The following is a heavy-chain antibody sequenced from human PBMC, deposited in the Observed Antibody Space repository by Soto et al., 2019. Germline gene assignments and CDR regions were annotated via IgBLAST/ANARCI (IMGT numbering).Heavy chain of an antibody. CDR3: ARDRGPNTPDY. Sequence: EVQVVESGGGLVQPGGSLRLSCAVSGFTFSNYWMTWVRQAPGKGLEWVAYMNQDGSQIYYVDSLMGRFTISRDNAKNSLYVQMNSLRVDVTAVYYCARDRGPNTPDYWGQGTLVTVTS. D-gene: IGHD2-2*02. V-gene: IGHV3-7*01. CDR2: MNQDGSQI. CDR1: GFTFSNYW. J-gene: IGHJ4*02.